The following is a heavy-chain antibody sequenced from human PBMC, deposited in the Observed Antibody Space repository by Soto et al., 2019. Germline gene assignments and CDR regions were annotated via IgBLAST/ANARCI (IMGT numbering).Heavy chain of an antibody. CDR3: ARDRGYLDSFWGTYRSRGYFEN. V-gene: IGHV4-59*01. Sequence: TVSGASISSFYWSWIRQSPGKCLELIGHMYYSGRTTYNPSLKSRVTIALDMSKNHLSLQVTSVTAADTAVYYCARDRGYLDSFWGTYRSRGYFENWGQGTLVTVSS. CDR2: MYYSGRT. D-gene: IGHD3-16*02. CDR1: GASISSFY. J-gene: IGHJ4*02.